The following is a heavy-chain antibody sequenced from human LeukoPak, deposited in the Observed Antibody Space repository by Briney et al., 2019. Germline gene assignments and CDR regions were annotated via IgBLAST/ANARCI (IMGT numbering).Heavy chain of an antibody. CDR2: IKCDGSEK. Sequence: PGGSLRLSCAASGFTFSNSWMHWVCQAPEKGLEWVADIKCDGSEKCYVDSVKGRLTISKDNAKNSLYLQVNSLRAEDMTVYYCVRGLGSSTSCYVRAFDIWGQGTMVTVSS. J-gene: IGHJ3*02. V-gene: IGHV3-52*01. D-gene: IGHD2-2*01. CDR3: VRGLGSSTSCYVRAFDI. CDR1: GFTFSNSW.